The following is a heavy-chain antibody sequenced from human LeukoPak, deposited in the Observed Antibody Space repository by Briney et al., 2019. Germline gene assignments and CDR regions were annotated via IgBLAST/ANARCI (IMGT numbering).Heavy chain of an antibody. J-gene: IGHJ3*02. CDR3: AKLRIAFGGLIRDAFDI. D-gene: IGHD3-16*01. CDR1: GFTFSNYA. V-gene: IGHV3-23*01. CDR2: ISGGGGSA. Sequence: GGSLRLSCAASGFTFSNYAMSWVRQAPGKGLEWGSGISGGGGSASYADSVRGRFTISRDNAKDTLYVQMNSPRAEDAAIDYCAKLRIAFGGLIRDAFDIWGQGTMVSVSS.